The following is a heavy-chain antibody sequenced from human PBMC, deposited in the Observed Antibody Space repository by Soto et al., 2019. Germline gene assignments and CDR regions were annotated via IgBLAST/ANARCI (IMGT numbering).Heavy chain of an antibody. CDR2: IYYSGST. D-gene: IGHD6-13*01. V-gene: IGHV4-59*08. J-gene: IGHJ3*02. Sequence: QVQLQESGPGLVKPSETLSLTCTVSGGSISSYYWSWIRQPPGKGLEWIGYIYYSGSTNYNPSLXSXVXIXXHTSKNQFSLKLSSVTAADTAVYYCARRYSSAFDIWGQGTMVTVSS. CDR3: ARRYSSAFDI. CDR1: GGSISSYY.